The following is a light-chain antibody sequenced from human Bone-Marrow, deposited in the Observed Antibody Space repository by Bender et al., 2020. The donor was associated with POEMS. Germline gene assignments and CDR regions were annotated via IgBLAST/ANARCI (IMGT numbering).Light chain of an antibody. Sequence: QSALTQPRSVSGSPGQSITISCIGTSGDVGGYNYVSWYQQHPGKAPKLMIYDVSNRPSGVSNRFSGSRSGNTASLTISGLQAEDEANYYCSSYTSTSTLYVFGTGTKVTVL. V-gene: IGLV2-14*01. J-gene: IGLJ1*01. CDR1: SGDVGGYNY. CDR3: SSYTSTSTLYV. CDR2: DVS.